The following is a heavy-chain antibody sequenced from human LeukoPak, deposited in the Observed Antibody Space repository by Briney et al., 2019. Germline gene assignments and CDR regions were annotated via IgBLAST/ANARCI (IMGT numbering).Heavy chain of an antibody. CDR1: GFTFSDAW. CDR2: IKSKSDGGTI. CDR3: TTRRQDGW. D-gene: IGHD2-15*01. Sequence: PGGSLRLSCVGSGFTFSDAWMSWVRQAPGTGLEWVGRIKSKSDGGTIDYAAPVKGRFTISRDDSRNTLYLQMNSLKTEDTAVYYCTTRRQDGWWGQGTLVTVS. V-gene: IGHV3-15*01. J-gene: IGHJ4*02.